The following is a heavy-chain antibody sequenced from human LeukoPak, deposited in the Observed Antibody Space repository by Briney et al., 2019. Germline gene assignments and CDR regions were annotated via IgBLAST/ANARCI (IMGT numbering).Heavy chain of an antibody. CDR3: ARDLGGYIDY. J-gene: IGHJ4*02. CDR1: GFTVSSNY. Sequence: GGSLRLSCAVSGFTVSSNYMSWVRQAPGEGLEWVSVIYSGGSTYYADSVKARFTISRDNSKNTLYLQMASLRAGDTAVYYCARDLGGYIDYWGQGTLVSVSS. V-gene: IGHV3-53*01. D-gene: IGHD6-13*01. CDR2: IYSGGST.